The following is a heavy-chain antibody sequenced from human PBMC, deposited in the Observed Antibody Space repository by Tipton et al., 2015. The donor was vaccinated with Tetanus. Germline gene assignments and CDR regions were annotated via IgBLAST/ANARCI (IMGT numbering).Heavy chain of an antibody. Sequence: SLRLSCAASGFTFSRYWMSWVRQAPGKGLEWVANIMEDGSEKYYVDSVKGRFTISRDNAKNSMYLQMSSLRADDTAVYYCVREYRSGDNCYNPGYWGQGTLVIVSS. CDR3: VREYRSGDNCYNPGY. D-gene: IGHD2-15*01. J-gene: IGHJ4*02. CDR2: IMEDGSEK. V-gene: IGHV3-7*01. CDR1: GFTFSRYW.